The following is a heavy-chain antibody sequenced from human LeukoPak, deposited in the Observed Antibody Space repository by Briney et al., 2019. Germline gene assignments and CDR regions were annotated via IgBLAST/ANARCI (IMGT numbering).Heavy chain of an antibody. D-gene: IGHD1-26*01. CDR2: IKQDGSEK. Sequence: GGSLRLSCAASGFTFSSYWMSWVRQAPGKGLEWVANIKQDGSEKYYVDSVKGRFTISRDNAKNSLYLQMNSLRAEDTAVYYCASLGAIQDYYFDYWGQGTLVTVSS. CDR3: ASLGAIQDYYFDY. V-gene: IGHV3-7*01. J-gene: IGHJ4*02. CDR1: GFTFSSYW.